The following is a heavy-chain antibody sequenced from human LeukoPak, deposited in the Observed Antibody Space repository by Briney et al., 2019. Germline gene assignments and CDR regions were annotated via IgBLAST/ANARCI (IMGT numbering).Heavy chain of an antibody. CDR2: IYHGGST. D-gene: IGHD1-7*01. V-gene: IGHV4-4*02. J-gene: IGHJ6*02. CDR3: ARGAITGTTGGAYYYYGMDV. CDR1: GASISSTNW. Sequence: PSETLSLTCAVSGASISSTNWWSWVRQPPGKGLEWIGEIYHGGSTNYNPSLKSRVTISVDKSKNQFSLKLTSVIAADTAVYYCARGAITGTTGGAYYYYGMDVWGQGTTVTVSS.